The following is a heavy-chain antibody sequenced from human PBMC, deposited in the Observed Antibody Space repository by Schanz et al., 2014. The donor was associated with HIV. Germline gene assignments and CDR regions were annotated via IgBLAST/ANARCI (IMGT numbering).Heavy chain of an antibody. J-gene: IGHJ6*02. CDR1: GYTFSTHD. D-gene: IGHD4-17*01. V-gene: IGHV1-8*01. CDR2: MNPDSGNT. CDR3: ARGPYGGMDV. Sequence: QVQLVQSGPEVKKPGASVKVSCQASGYTFSTHDINWVRQATGQGLEWMGWMNPDSGNTGYAQKFQGRVTMTRNTSKSTAYMELTSLGSEDSAIYYCARGPYGGMDVWGQGTTVTVSS.